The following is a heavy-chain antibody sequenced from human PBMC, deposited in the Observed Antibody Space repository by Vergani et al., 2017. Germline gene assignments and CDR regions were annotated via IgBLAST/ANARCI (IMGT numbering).Heavy chain of an antibody. D-gene: IGHD6-19*01. V-gene: IGHV3-30*02. Sequence: QVQLVESGGGVVQPGGSLRLSCGASGFTFSNYGMHWVRQAPGKGLEWVTFIRYDGSNTYYADSVKGRFTISRDNSKNTLFLQMNSLRPEETAVYYFARYKVAGSRYFYYWCQGALVTVSS. CDR3: ARYKVAGSRYFYY. CDR1: GFTFSNYG. J-gene: IGHJ4*02. CDR2: IRYDGSNT.